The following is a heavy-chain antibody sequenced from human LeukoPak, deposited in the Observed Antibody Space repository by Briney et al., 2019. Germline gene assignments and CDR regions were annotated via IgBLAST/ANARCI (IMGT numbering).Heavy chain of an antibody. Sequence: ASVKVSCKASGYTFTGYYMHWVRQAPGQGLGWMGWINPNSGGTNYAQKFQGRVTMTRDTSISTAYMELSRLRSDDTAVYYCASPLSSIAARPETYYYYMDVWGKGTTVTVSS. CDR1: GYTFTGYY. V-gene: IGHV1-2*02. CDR3: ASPLSSIAARPETYYYYMDV. D-gene: IGHD6-6*01. CDR2: INPNSGGT. J-gene: IGHJ6*03.